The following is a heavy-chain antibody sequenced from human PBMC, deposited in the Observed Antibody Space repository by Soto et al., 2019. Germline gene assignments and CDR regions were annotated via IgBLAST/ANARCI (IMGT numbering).Heavy chain of an antibody. D-gene: IGHD1-26*01. Sequence: SGKVTCKAPRDTFTSYYINWVRQAPGQGLEWMGVINPHGGSTAYAQKFKGRVTLTRDTSASTVYMEVSSLTSEDTAMYYCARSSGGNFGIIIEGTNWFAPWGQGTLVTVSP. CDR1: RDTFTSYY. J-gene: IGHJ5*02. CDR3: ARSSGGNFGIIIEGTNWFAP. V-gene: IGHV1-46*01. CDR2: INPHGGST.